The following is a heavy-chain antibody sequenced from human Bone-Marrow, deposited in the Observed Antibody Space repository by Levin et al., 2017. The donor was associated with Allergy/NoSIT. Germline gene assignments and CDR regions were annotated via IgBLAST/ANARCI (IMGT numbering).Heavy chain of an antibody. D-gene: IGHD6-13*01. Sequence: PSETLSLTCTVSGDSISSGDYYLSWIRQPPGKGLEWIGYIYYSGSSLYNPSLRSRLTISVDTSNNQFSLKLTSVTAADTAVYYCGRAAAGTRWFDPWGQGILVTVSS. CDR2: IYYSGSS. V-gene: IGHV4-30-4*01. CDR3: GRAAAGTRWFDP. CDR1: GDSISSGDYY. J-gene: IGHJ5*02.